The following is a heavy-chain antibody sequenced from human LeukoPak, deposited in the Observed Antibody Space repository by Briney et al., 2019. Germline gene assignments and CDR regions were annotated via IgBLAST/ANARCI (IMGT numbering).Heavy chain of an antibody. CDR1: GYTFTSYG. CDR2: ISAYNGNT. J-gene: IGHJ4*02. Sequence: ASGKLSCKASGYTFTSYGISLVRHAPGQGLEWMGWISAYNGNTNNTQKLQVRVTMNTDTSTSTAYMELRSLRSDDTAVYYCARDTDTAMPHFDYWGQGTLVTVSS. D-gene: IGHD5-18*01. CDR3: ARDTDTAMPHFDY. V-gene: IGHV1-18*01.